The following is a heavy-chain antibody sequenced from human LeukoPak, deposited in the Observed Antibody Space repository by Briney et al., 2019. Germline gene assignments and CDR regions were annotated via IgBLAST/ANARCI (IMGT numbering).Heavy chain of an antibody. D-gene: IGHD6-19*01. CDR3: ALLAVASDFDY. CDR2: IGSSGTTR. J-gene: IGHJ4*02. V-gene: IGHV3-48*03. Sequence: GGSLGLSCAVSGFPFSIYEMNWVRQAPGKGLEWVSNIGSSGTTRYYADSVKGRFSISRDNAKNSLYLQMNSLRVEDTGVYYCALLAVASDFDYWGQGALVTVSS. CDR1: GFPFSIYE.